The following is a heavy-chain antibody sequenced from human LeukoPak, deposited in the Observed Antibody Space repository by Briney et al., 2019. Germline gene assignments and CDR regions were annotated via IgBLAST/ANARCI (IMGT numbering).Heavy chain of an antibody. CDR1: GVIFSNYW. CDR3: ARDLGQYYDTSDNWFDP. J-gene: IGHJ5*02. D-gene: IGHD3-22*01. CDR2: INRDGSST. V-gene: IGHV3-74*01. Sequence: GGSLRLSCAASGVIFSNYWMHWVRQAPGKGLVWVSRINRDGSSTSYADSVKGRFTISRDNAKNTLYLQMNSLRVEDTAVYYCARDLGQYYDTSDNWFDPWGQGTLVTVSS.